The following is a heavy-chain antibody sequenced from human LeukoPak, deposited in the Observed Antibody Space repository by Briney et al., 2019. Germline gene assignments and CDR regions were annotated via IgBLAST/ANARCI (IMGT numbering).Heavy chain of an antibody. J-gene: IGHJ5*02. CDR2: INAGNGNT. V-gene: IGHV1-3*01. CDR1: GYTFTSYA. CDR3: ARDGLAMVRGVIRGVWFDP. D-gene: IGHD3-10*01. Sequence: ASVKVSCKASGYTFTSYAMHWVRQAPGQRLEWMGWINAGNGNTKYSQKFQGRVTITRDTSASTAYMELSSLRSEDTAVYYCARDGLAMVRGVIRGVWFDPWGQGTLVTVSS.